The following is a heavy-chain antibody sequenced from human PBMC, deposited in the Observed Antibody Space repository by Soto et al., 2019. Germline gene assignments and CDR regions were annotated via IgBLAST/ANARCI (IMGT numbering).Heavy chain of an antibody. CDR3: ARIGGSGDYYLEAFDL. J-gene: IGHJ3*01. CDR2: IYYSGNT. D-gene: IGHD3-3*01. V-gene: IGHV4-59*11. Sequence: SETLSLTCTVSGGSISIHYWSWIRQPPGKGLECIGYIYYSGNTNYNPSLESRVTISVDRSKNQFSLNLRSVTTADTAVYYCARIGGSGDYYLEAFDLWGQGTKVTVSS. CDR1: GGSISIHY.